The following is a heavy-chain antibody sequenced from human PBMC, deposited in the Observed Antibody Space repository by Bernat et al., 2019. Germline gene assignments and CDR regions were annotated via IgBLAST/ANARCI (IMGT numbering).Heavy chain of an antibody. D-gene: IGHD3-22*01. V-gene: IGHV3-53*02. CDR1: GFTVSSNY. J-gene: IGHJ2*01. CDR3: ARDRPHYYDSSGYNWYFDL. CDR2: IYSGGST. Sequence: EVQLVETGGGLIQSGGSLRLSCAASGFTVSSNYMSWVRQAPGEGLEWVSVIYSGGSTYCADSVKGRFTISRDNSKNTLYLQMNSLRAEDTAVYYCARDRPHYYDSSGYNWYFDLWGRGTLVTVSS.